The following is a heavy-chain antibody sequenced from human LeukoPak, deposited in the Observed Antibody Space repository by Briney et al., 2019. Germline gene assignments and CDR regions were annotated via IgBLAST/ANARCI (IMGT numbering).Heavy chain of an antibody. Sequence: GGSLGLSCAASGFTFSSYDMHWVRQVTGKGLEWVSAIGTAGDTYYPGSVKGRFTISRENAKNSLYLQMNSLRAGDTAVYYCARGPRTLENWYFDLWGRGTLVTVSS. CDR1: GFTFSSYD. CDR2: IGTAGDT. D-gene: IGHD3-3*01. CDR3: ARGPRTLENWYFDL. J-gene: IGHJ2*01. V-gene: IGHV3-13*01.